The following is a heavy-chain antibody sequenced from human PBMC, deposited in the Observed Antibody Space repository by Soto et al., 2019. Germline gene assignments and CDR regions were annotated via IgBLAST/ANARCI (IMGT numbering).Heavy chain of an antibody. D-gene: IGHD3-16*01. CDR2: IDPSGGVT. J-gene: IGHJ4*02. CDR1: GYTFTKFH. Sequence: QVQLIQFGAEVKKPGASVKVSCRASGYTFTKFHIHWVRQAPGQGLEWMGMIDPSGGVTRDAQRFQGRITMTSDTSTSSVYMELRGLTSEDTAVYYCARDLIGHDNYETIGYYFDHWGPGNLVTVSS. V-gene: IGHV1-46*01. CDR3: ARDLIGHDNYETIGYYFDH.